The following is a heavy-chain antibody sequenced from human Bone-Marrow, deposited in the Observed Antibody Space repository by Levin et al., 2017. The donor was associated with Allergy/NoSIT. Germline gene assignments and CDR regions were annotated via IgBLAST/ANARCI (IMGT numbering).Heavy chain of an antibody. CDR1: GFSLTSSS. V-gene: IGHV3-33*06. CDR2: MWSNGVNT. J-gene: IGHJ4*02. CDR3: AKEPAPFSLGDY. Sequence: GGSLRLSCAASGFSLTSSSMHWVRQAPGKGLEWVAVMWSNGVNTYYSDSVKGRFTFSRDNSKNMLYLQMNNVRVDDTAVYYCAKEPAPFSLGDYWGQGTLVTVSS.